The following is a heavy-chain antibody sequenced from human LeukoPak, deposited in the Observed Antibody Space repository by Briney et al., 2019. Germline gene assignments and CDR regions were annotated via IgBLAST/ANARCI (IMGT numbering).Heavy chain of an antibody. CDR1: GGSISSNIYY. CDR3: ARGTGQQWLVRGGWFDP. V-gene: IGHV4-39*01. J-gene: IGHJ5*02. Sequence: SETLSLTCTVSGGSISSNIYYWGWIRQPPGKGLEWIGSIHYSGNTYYNPSLKSRVTISVDTSKNQFSLKLSSLTAADTAVYYCARGTGQQWLVRGGWFDPWGQGTLVTVSS. D-gene: IGHD6-19*01. CDR2: IHYSGNT.